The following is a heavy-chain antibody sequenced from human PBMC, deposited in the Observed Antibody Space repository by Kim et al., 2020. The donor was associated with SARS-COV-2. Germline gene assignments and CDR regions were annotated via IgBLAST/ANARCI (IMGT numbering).Heavy chain of an antibody. D-gene: IGHD6-19*01. Sequence: SETLSLTCTVSGGSISSYNWSWIRQPPGKGLEWIGYIYYSGSTNYNPSLKSRVTISVDTSKNQFSLTLGSVTAADTAVYYCAGLRYKSGWYLTDFWGQGTLVTVSS. CDR3: AGLRYKSGWYLTDF. CDR2: IYYSGST. V-gene: IGHV4-59*01. J-gene: IGHJ4*02. CDR1: GGSISSYN.